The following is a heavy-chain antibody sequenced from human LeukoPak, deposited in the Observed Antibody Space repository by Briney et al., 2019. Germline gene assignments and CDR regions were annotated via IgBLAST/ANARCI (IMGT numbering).Heavy chain of an antibody. V-gene: IGHV1-18*04. D-gene: IGHD3-9*01. CDR1: GYTFTGYY. Sequence: GASVKVSCKASGYTFTGYYMHWVRQAPGQGLEWMGWISAYNGNTNYAQKLQGRVTMTTDTSTSTAYMELRSLRSDDTAVYYCSLTGYYMEANYYYYYYMDVWGKGTTVTVSS. J-gene: IGHJ6*03. CDR3: SLTGYYMEANYYYYYYMDV. CDR2: ISAYNGNT.